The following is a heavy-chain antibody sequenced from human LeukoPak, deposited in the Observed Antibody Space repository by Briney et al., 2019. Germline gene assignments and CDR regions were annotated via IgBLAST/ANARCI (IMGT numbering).Heavy chain of an antibody. CDR3: ARESYYDSSGYLLNYYYGMDV. V-gene: IGHV3-30*04. CDR1: GFTFSSYP. D-gene: IGHD3-22*01. CDR2: ISYDGSNK. J-gene: IGHJ6*02. Sequence: GGSLRLSCAASGFTFSSYPMHWVRQAPGKGLEGVAVISYDGSNKYYADSVKGRFTICRDNSKNTLYLQMNSLRAEDTAVYYCARESYYDSSGYLLNYYYGMDVWGQGTTVTFSS.